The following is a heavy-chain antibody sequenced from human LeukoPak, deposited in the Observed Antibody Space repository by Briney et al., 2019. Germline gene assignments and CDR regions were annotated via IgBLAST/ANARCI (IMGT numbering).Heavy chain of an antibody. CDR1: GFTFSSYS. D-gene: IGHD3-22*01. CDR2: IIGSGGST. V-gene: IGHV3-23*01. Sequence: GGSLRLSCAASGFTFSSYSMSWVRQAPGKGLEWVSSIIGSGGSTYYADSVKGRFTISRDNTKNSLYLQMNSLRAADTAVYYCAKVYFGFSGCKYYFHSWGERDLVTLSS. J-gene: IGHJ4*02. CDR3: AKVYFGFSGCKYYFHS.